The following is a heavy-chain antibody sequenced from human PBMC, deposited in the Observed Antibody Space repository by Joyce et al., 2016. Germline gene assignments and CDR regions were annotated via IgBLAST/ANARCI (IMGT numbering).Heavy chain of an antibody. CDR3: ARGGSSSSWHQEVSFDS. D-gene: IGHD6-13*01. CDR1: GYTFTNYY. J-gene: IGHJ4*02. V-gene: IGHV1-46*01. CDR2: INPRGGSS. Sequence: QVQLVQSGPEVKKPGASVKVSCKASGYTFTNYYIHWVRQAPGQGLEWMGIINPRGGSSSPAQKFQGRVTITRDTSTSTVYMELSSLRSEDKAVYYCARGGSSSSWHQEVSFDSWGQGTLVTVSS.